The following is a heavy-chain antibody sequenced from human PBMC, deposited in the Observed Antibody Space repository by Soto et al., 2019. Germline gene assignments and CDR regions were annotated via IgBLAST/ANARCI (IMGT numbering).Heavy chain of an antibody. J-gene: IGHJ6*02. D-gene: IGHD5-18*01. V-gene: IGHV4-59*01. Sequence: SETLSLTCTVSGGSISSYYWSWIRQPPGKGLEWIGYIYYSGSTNYNPSLKSRVTISVDTSKNQFSLKLSSVTAADTAVYYCARVNAVDTAMPDNGMDVWGQGTTVTVSS. CDR1: GGSISSYY. CDR3: ARVNAVDTAMPDNGMDV. CDR2: IYYSGST.